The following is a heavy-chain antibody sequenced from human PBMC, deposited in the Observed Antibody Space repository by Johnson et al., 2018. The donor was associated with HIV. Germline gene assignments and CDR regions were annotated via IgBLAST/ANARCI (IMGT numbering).Heavy chain of an antibody. Sequence: QVQLVESGGGVVQPGRSLRLSCAASGFTLSSYAMHWVRQAPGKGLEWVAVISYDGSNKYYADSVKGRFTISRDNSKNTLYLQMNSLRAEDTAVYYCWRDSKRYAFDIWGQGTMVTGSS. J-gene: IGHJ3*02. V-gene: IGHV3-30*04. CDR3: WRDSKRYAFDI. CDR1: GFTLSSYA. D-gene: IGHD2/OR15-2a*01. CDR2: ISYDGSNK.